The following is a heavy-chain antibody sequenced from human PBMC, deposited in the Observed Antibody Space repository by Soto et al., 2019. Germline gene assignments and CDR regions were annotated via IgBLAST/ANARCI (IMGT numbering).Heavy chain of an antibody. J-gene: IGHJ4*02. CDR2: IYYSGST. CDR3: ARGGQDYVWGSYPLGFDY. D-gene: IGHD3-16*01. V-gene: IGHV4-31*03. Sequence: QVQLQESGPGLVKPSQTLSLTCTVSGGSISSGVYYWSWIRQHPGKGLDGIGYIYYSGSTYYNPSLKSRVTISVDTAKNQFSLKLSSVTAADTAVYYCARGGQDYVWGSYPLGFDYWGQGTLVTVSS. CDR1: GGSISSGVYY.